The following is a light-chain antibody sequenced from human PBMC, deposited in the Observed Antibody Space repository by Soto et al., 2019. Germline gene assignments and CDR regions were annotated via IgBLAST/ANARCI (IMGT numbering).Light chain of an antibody. J-gene: IGKJ4*01. V-gene: IGKV3-11*01. CDR3: HQRSNWLT. CDR2: DVS. CDR1: QSVRSY. Sequence: EIVLTQSPATVSFSPGERATLSFRSSQSVRSYLAWYQQKPGQAPRLLIYDVSKRATGIPARFSGSGSGTDFTLTISSLEPEDFAVYYGHQRSNWLTFGGGTRVDLK.